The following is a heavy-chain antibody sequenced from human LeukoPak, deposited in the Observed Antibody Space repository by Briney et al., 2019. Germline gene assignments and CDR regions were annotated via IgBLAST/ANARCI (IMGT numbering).Heavy chain of an antibody. D-gene: IGHD6-13*01. Sequence: TGGSLRLSCAASGFTFGSYAMSWVRQAPGKGLEWVSSISDSGDKTYQADSVKGRVTISRDSSKNTVSLQMNSLRAEDTAVYHCTKGRISAAPGLDYWGQGTLVTVSS. CDR3: TKGRISAAPGLDY. CDR2: ISDSGDKT. J-gene: IGHJ4*02. CDR1: GFTFGSYA. V-gene: IGHV3-23*01.